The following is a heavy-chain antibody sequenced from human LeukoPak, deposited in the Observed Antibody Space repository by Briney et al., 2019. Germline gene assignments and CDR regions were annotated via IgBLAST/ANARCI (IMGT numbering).Heavy chain of an antibody. CDR3: AKYSGDYFGDY. CDR2: ISSSSSTI. V-gene: IGHV3-48*01. J-gene: IGHJ4*02. D-gene: IGHD1-26*01. Sequence: GGSLRLSCAASGFTFSSYSMDWVRQAPGKGLEWVSSISSSSSTIYYADSVKGRFTISRDNSKNTLYLQMNSLRVEDTAIYYCAKYSGDYFGDYWGQGNLVTVSS. CDR1: GFTFSSYS.